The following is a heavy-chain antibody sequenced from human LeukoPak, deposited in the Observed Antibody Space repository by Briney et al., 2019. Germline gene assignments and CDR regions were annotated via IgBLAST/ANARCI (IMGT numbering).Heavy chain of an antibody. Sequence: GGSLRLSCAASGFTFSSYAMSWVRQAPGKGLEWVSAISGIGGSTYYADSVKGRFTISRDNSKNTLYLQMNSLRAEDTAVYYCAKGGGYNWNYGHYWGQGTLVTVSS. D-gene: IGHD1-7*01. CDR1: GFTFSSYA. CDR2: ISGIGGST. V-gene: IGHV3-23*01. J-gene: IGHJ4*02. CDR3: AKGGGYNWNYGHY.